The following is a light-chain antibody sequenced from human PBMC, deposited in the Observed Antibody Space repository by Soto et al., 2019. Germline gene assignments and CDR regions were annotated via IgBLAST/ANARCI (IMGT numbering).Light chain of an antibody. V-gene: IGKV1-27*01. CDR2: GAS. Sequence: DIQMTQSPSSLTASIGDRVTISCRASQGFSNSLAWYQQKPGKVPTLLIYGASIFQSGVPSRFSGSGSGTEFTLTISCLQPEDVETYFCQTYDSAPLTFGGGTKVEIK. CDR1: QGFSNS. J-gene: IGKJ4*01. CDR3: QTYDSAPLT.